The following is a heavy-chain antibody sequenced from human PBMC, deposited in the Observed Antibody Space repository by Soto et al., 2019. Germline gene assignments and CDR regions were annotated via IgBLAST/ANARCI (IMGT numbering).Heavy chain of an antibody. CDR1: GYTFTNYG. J-gene: IGHJ4*02. V-gene: IGHV1-18*01. D-gene: IGHD5-18*01. CDR2: ISGYNGNT. Sequence: ASVKVSCKASGYTFTNYGFSWVRQAPGQGLEWMGWISGYNGNTKYAEKFQGRVTMTTDTSTSTAHMELRSLRSEDTAVYYCARGGYSYGYEGVPNPLAEDYWGQGTLVTVSS. CDR3: ARGGYSYGYEGVPNPLAEDY.